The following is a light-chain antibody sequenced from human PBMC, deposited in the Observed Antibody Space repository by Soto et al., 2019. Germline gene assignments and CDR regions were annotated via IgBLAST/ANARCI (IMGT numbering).Light chain of an antibody. J-gene: IGKJ1*01. V-gene: IGKV1-39*01. Sequence: DIPMTQSPSSLSASVGDGVTITCRASQSIRSYLNWYQQKPGKAPKLLIYTASSLQSGVPSRFSGSGSGADFTLTISSLQPEDFATYYCQQTYSSPWTFGQGTKVEIK. CDR2: TAS. CDR1: QSIRSY. CDR3: QQTYSSPWT.